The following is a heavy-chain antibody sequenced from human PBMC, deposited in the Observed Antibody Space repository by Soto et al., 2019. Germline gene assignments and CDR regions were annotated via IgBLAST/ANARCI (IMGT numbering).Heavy chain of an antibody. CDR3: ARGFILRFLEWPYNWFDP. V-gene: IGHV4-30-4*01. D-gene: IGHD3-3*01. CDR2: IYYSGST. J-gene: IGHJ5*02. CDR1: GGSISSGDYY. Sequence: SETLSLTCTVSGGSISSGDYYWSWIRQPPGKGLEWIGYIYYSGSTYYNPSLKSRVTISVDTSKNQFSLKLSSVTAADTAVYYCARGFILRFLEWPYNWFDPWGQGTLVTVSS.